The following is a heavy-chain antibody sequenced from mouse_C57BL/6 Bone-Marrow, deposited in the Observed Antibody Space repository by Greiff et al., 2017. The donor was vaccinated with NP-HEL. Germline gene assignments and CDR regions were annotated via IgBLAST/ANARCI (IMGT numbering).Heavy chain of an antibody. V-gene: IGHV1-4*01. J-gene: IGHJ1*03. D-gene: IGHD1-1*01. Sequence: QVQLQQSGAELARPGASVKMSCKASGYTFTSYTMHWVKQRPGQGLEWIGYINPSSGYTKYNQKFKDKATLTADKSSSTADMQLSSLTSEYSAVDYCARRSSSYVWYFDVWGTGTTVTVSS. CDR2: INPSSGYT. CDR3: ARRSSSYVWYFDV. CDR1: GYTFTSYT.